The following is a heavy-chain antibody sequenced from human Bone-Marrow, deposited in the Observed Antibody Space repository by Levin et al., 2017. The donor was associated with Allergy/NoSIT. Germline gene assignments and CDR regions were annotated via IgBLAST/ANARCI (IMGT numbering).Heavy chain of an antibody. J-gene: IGHJ1*01. CDR1: GGSISSGDYY. V-gene: IGHV4-30-4*01. Sequence: SETLSLTCTVSGGSISSGDYYWSWIRQPPGKGLEWIGYIYYSGSTYYNPSLKSRVTISVDTSKNQFSLKLSSVTAADTAVYYWARTAVTSKFLWFGEALAEYFQHWGQGTLVTVSS. CDR2: IYYSGST. D-gene: IGHD3-10*01. CDR3: ARTAVTSKFLWFGEALAEYFQH.